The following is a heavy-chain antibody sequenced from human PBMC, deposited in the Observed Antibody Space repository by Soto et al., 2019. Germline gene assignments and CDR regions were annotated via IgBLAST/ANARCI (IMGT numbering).Heavy chain of an antibody. D-gene: IGHD3-3*01. Sequence: SETLSLTCTVSGGSISSYYWSWIRQPPGKGLEWIGYIYYSGSTNYNPSLKSRVTISVDTSKNQFSLKLSSVTAADTAVYYCARIPYYDFWSGPYYYYYYMDVWGKGTTVTVSS. CDR2: IYYSGST. CDR1: GGSISSYY. CDR3: ARIPYYDFWSGPYYYYYYMDV. J-gene: IGHJ6*03. V-gene: IGHV4-59*08.